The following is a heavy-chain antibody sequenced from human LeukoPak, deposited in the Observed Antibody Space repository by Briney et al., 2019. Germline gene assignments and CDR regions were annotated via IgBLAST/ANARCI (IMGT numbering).Heavy chain of an antibody. D-gene: IGHD3-22*01. V-gene: IGHV3-30*04. CDR2: ISYDGSNK. Sequence: PGGSLRLSCAASGFTFSSYAMHWVRQAPGKGLEWVAVISYDGSNKYYADSVKGRFTISRDNSKNTLYLQMNSLRAEDTAVYYCARDSIVVYDSSGYSQLVDYWGQGTLVTVSS. J-gene: IGHJ4*02. CDR1: GFTFSSYA. CDR3: ARDSIVVYDSSGYSQLVDY.